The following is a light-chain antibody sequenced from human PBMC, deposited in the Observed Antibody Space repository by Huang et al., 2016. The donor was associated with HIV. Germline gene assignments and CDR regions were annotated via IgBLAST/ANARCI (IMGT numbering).Light chain of an antibody. CDR1: QSVFHSSNNKSY. Sequence: DIVVTQSPASLALSLGERAAINCTSSQSVFHSSNNKSYLNWYQLKPGQSPHLLIYWASTRESVVRDRFRGSGSGTDFTLTITSLQAEDVAVYYRHQYYSSPQTFGQGTKVEV. CDR2: WAS. J-gene: IGKJ1*01. V-gene: IGKV4-1*01. CDR3: HQYYSSPQT.